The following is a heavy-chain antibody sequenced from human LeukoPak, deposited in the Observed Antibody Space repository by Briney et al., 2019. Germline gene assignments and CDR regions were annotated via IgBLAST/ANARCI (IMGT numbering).Heavy chain of an antibody. D-gene: IGHD3-10*01. CDR1: GFTFDNFA. Sequence: PGGSLRLSCAPSGFTFDNFAMTWVRQAPGKGLEWVSEITGSGGSTYYADSVKGRFTISRDNSKNTLYLQMNSLRVEDTAIYYCARGLFDFDYWGQGTLVTVSS. CDR2: ITGSGGST. V-gene: IGHV3-23*01. J-gene: IGHJ4*02. CDR3: ARGLFDFDY.